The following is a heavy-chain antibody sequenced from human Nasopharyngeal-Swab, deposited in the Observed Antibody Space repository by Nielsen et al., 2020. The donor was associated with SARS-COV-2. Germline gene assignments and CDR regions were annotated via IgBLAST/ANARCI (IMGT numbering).Heavy chain of an antibody. Sequence: WVRQAPGQGLEWMGWISAYNGNTNYAQKLQGRVTMTTDTSTSTAYMELRSLRSEDTAVYYCARDGDYYGSGSYYPRYYGMDVWGQGTTVTVSS. CDR2: ISAYNGNT. D-gene: IGHD3-10*01. V-gene: IGHV1-18*01. CDR3: ARDGDYYGSGSYYPRYYGMDV. J-gene: IGHJ6*02.